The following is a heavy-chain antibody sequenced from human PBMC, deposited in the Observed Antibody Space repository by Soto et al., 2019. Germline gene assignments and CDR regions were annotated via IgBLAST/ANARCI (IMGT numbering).Heavy chain of an antibody. CDR2: IKSKTDGGTT. J-gene: IGHJ5*02. D-gene: IGHD2-2*01. CDR1: GFTFSNAW. CDR3: TTEVDIVVVPSAAWFGP. Sequence: EVQLVESGGGLVKPGGSLRLSCAASGFTFSNAWMNWVRQAPGKGLEWVGRIKSKTDGGTTDYAAPVKGRFTISRDDSKYTLYLQMNRLKIEDTAVYYCTTEVDIVVVPSAAWFGPWGQGTLVTVSS. V-gene: IGHV3-15*07.